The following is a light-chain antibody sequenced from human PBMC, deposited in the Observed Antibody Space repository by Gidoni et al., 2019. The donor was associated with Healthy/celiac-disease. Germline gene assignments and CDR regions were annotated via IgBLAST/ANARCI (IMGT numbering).Light chain of an antibody. CDR3: QQSYSTLMCS. J-gene: IGKJ2*04. V-gene: IGKV1-39*01. CDR1: QSISSY. CDR2: AAS. Sequence: DIQMTQSPSSLSASVGDRVTITCRASQSISSYLNWYQQKPGKARKLLIYAASRLQSGVPSRFSGSGSGTDFTLTISSLQPDDFATYYCQQSYSTLMCSFGQGTKLEIK.